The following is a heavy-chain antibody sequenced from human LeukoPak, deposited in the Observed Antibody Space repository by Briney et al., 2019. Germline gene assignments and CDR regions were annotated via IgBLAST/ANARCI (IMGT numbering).Heavy chain of an antibody. Sequence: GGSLRLSCAASGFTFTDYYMNWIRQAPGKGLEWVSYISGSGSILYYADSVKGRFTISRDNAKNTLYLQMNSLRAEDTAVYYCARDTYYYDSSGPRGGYWGQGTLVTVSS. CDR1: GFTFTDYY. V-gene: IGHV3-11*04. D-gene: IGHD3-22*01. CDR3: ARDTYYYDSSGPRGGY. J-gene: IGHJ4*02. CDR2: ISGSGSIL.